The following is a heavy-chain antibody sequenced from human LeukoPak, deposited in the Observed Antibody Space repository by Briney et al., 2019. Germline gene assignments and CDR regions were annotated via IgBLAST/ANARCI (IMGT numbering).Heavy chain of an antibody. V-gene: IGHV1-46*01. CDR3: AREGVDSSSWYSLGAFDI. CDR1: GYTFTSYY. Sequence: ASVKVSCKASGYTFTSYYMHWVRQAPGQGLEWMGIINPSGGSTSYAQKFQGRVTMTRDTSTSTVYMELSSLRSEDTAVYYCAREGVDSSSWYSLGAFDIWGQGTMVTVSS. CDR2: INPSGGST. J-gene: IGHJ3*02. D-gene: IGHD6-13*01.